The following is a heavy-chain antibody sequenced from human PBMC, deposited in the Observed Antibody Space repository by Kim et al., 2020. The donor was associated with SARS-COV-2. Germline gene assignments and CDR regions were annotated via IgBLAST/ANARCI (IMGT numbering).Heavy chain of an antibody. Sequence: SETLSLTCTVSGGSISSSSYYWGWIRQPPGKGLEWIGSIYYSGSTYYNPSLKSRVTISVDTSKNQFSLKLSSVTAADTAVYYCASRLLWFGELTFPGIFDYWGQGTLVTVSS. CDR2: IYYSGST. CDR3: ASRLLWFGELTFPGIFDY. V-gene: IGHV4-39*01. D-gene: IGHD3-10*01. J-gene: IGHJ4*02. CDR1: GGSISSSSYY.